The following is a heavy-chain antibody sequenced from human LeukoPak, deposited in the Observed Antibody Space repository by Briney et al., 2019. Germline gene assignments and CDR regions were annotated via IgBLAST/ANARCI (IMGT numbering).Heavy chain of an antibody. CDR3: ARTRMNTFGGVIAPYYFDY. CDR2: ISSNGGST. CDR1: GFTFSSYA. D-gene: IGHD3-16*02. J-gene: IGHJ4*02. V-gene: IGHV3-64*01. Sequence: GGSLRLSCAASGFTFSSYAMHWVRQAPGKGLEYVSAISSNGGSTYYANSVKGRFTISRDNSKNTLYLQMGSLRAEDMAVYYCARTRMNTFGGVIAPYYFDYWGQGTLVTVSS.